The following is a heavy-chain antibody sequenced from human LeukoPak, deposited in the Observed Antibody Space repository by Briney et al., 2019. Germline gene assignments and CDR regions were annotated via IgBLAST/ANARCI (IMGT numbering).Heavy chain of an antibody. J-gene: IGHJ5*02. CDR3: ARRKANTPNYPDP. Sequence: PSETLCFTCTLSGDSFNDYCLPWLRQPPGKGLEWIGYIYYSGNTNYNPSLKSRVTISLDTSKNQFSLKLTSVTAADMAMYYFARRKANTPNYPDPCGQVVLVTVSS. CDR1: GDSFNDYC. D-gene: IGHD1-7*01. CDR2: IYYSGNT. V-gene: IGHV4-59*08.